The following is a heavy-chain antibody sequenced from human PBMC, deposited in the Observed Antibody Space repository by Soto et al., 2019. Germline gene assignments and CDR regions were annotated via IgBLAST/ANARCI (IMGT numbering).Heavy chain of an antibody. V-gene: IGHV1-46*01. CDR3: ARDLAAAAY. Sequence: ASVKVSCKASGYIFTNYYIHCVRQAPGQGLEWMAIINPLPTSGSTNYAQEFQGRVTVTRDTSTSTVYMELNSLRSDDTAIYYCARDLAAAAYWGQGTLVTVSS. D-gene: IGHD6-13*01. CDR1: GYIFTNYY. CDR2: INPLPTSGST. J-gene: IGHJ4*02.